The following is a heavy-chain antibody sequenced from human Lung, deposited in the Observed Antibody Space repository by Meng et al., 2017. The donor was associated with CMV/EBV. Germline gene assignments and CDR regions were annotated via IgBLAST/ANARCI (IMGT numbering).Heavy chain of an antibody. CDR3: ARARIAALLAFDH. CDR2: MDPNSGNT. D-gene: IGHD6-13*01. CDR1: GDTFSSYD. V-gene: IGHV1-8*03. J-gene: IGHJ4*02. Sequence: CKASGDTFSSYDINWVRQATGLGLEWMGWMDPNSGNTGYAQKFQGRVTFTRNTSISTAYMELSSLRSEDTAVYYCARARIAALLAFDHWGQGTLVTVSS.